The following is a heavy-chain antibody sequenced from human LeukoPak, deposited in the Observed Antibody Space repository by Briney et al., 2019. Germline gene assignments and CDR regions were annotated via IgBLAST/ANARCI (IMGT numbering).Heavy chain of an antibody. CDR2: IYYSGST. Sequence: PSETLSLTCTVSGGSISSYYWSWIRQPPGKGLEWIGYIYYSGSTNYNPSLKSRVTISVDTSKNQFSLKLSSVTAADTAVYYCARESRFLEWSADYWGQGTLVTVSS. CDR3: ARESRFLEWSADY. CDR1: GGSISSYY. V-gene: IGHV4-59*01. J-gene: IGHJ4*02. D-gene: IGHD3-3*01.